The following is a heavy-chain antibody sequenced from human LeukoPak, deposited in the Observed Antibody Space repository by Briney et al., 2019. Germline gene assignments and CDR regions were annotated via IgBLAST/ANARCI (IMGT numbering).Heavy chain of an antibody. V-gene: IGHV1-69*05. J-gene: IGHJ4*02. D-gene: IGHD6-19*01. CDR3: ARDHGSSGWYDY. CDR1: EYTFTSYD. CDR2: IIPIFGTA. Sequence: SVKVSCKASEYTFTSYDINWVRQATGQGLEWMGGIIPIFGTANYAQKFQGRVTITTDESTSTAYMELSSLRSEDAAVYYCARDHGSSGWYDYWGQGTLVTVSS.